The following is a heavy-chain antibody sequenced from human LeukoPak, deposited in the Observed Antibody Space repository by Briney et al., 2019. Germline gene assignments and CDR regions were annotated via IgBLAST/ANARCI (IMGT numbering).Heavy chain of an antibody. Sequence: SETLSLTCTVSGGSISSYYWSWIRQPAGKGLEWIGRIYTSGSTKCNPSLKSRVTMSVDTSKNQFSLKLSSVTAADTAVYYCASTGVSGGIAVEWGQGTLVTVSS. CDR2: IYTSGST. CDR3: ASTGVSGGIAVE. V-gene: IGHV4-4*07. J-gene: IGHJ4*02. D-gene: IGHD6-19*01. CDR1: GGSISSYY.